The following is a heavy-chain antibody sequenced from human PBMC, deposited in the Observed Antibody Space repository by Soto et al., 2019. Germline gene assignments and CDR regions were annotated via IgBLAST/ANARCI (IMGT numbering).Heavy chain of an antibody. CDR1: GYTFTGYY. V-gene: IGHV1-2*04. CDR3: ARAARRIVVVPAASINWFDP. CDR2: INPNSGGT. Sequence: GASVKVSCKASGYTFTGYYIHWVRQAPGQGLEWMGWINPNSGGTNYAQKFQGWVTMTRDTSISTAYMELSRLRSDDTAVYYCARAARRIVVVPAASINWFDPWGQGTLVTVSS. J-gene: IGHJ5*02. D-gene: IGHD2-2*01.